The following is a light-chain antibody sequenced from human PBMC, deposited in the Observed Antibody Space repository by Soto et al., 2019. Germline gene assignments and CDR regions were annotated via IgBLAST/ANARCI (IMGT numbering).Light chain of an antibody. CDR2: RNN. V-gene: IGLV1-47*01. Sequence: PSASGTPRQGVTISCAGSTSNIGSNYVYWYQQLPGTAPKLLIYRNNQRPSGVPDRFSGSKSGTSASLAISGLRSDDEAVYFCATWDDSLNGFYVFGTGTKVTVL. CDR1: TSNIGSNY. CDR3: ATWDDSLNGFYV. J-gene: IGLJ1*01.